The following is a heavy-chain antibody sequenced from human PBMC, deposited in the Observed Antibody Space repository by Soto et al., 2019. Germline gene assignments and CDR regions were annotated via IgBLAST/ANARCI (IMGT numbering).Heavy chain of an antibody. V-gene: IGHV1-3*01. CDR3: AIVVAVATDFDY. Sequence: GASVKVSCKASGYTFTGYSMHWVRQAPGQRLEWMGWINAGNGNTKYSQKFQGRVTITRDTSASTAYMELSSLRSEDTAVYYCAIVVAVATDFDYWGPGPLVTVSS. CDR2: INAGNGNT. CDR1: GYTFTGYS. J-gene: IGHJ4*02. D-gene: IGHD5-12*01.